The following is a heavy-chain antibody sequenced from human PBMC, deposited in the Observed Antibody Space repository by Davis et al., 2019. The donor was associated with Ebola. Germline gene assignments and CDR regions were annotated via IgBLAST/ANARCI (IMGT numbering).Heavy chain of an antibody. Sequence: MPSETLSPTCAVYGGSFSDYFWSWIRQAPEKGLEWIGEISHHSGYTNYNPSLRSRVTISVDTSKNQFSLNLSSVTAADTAVYYCARPWYSGTYYDAYDIWGQGTMVAVSS. D-gene: IGHD1-26*01. CDR2: ISHHSGYT. J-gene: IGHJ3*02. CDR3: ARPWYSGTYYDAYDI. CDR1: GGSFSDYF. V-gene: IGHV4-34*01.